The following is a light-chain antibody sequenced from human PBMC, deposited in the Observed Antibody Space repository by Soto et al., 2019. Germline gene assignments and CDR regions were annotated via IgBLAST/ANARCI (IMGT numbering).Light chain of an antibody. CDR1: SSNIGNNY. CDR3: GAWDSSLSGVV. Sequence: QSVLTQPPSVSAAPGQTVTISCSGSSSNIGNNYVSWYQQLPGTAPKLLIYDNNERPSVIPDRFSGSKSGTSATLGITGLQTGDEADYYCGAWDSSLSGVVFGGGTKVTVL. V-gene: IGLV1-51*01. J-gene: IGLJ2*01. CDR2: DNN.